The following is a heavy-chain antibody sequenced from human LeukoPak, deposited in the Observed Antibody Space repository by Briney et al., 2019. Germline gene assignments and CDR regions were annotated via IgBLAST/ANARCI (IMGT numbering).Heavy chain of an antibody. D-gene: IGHD4/OR15-4a*01. CDR3: ARRAGAYSHPYDY. CDR2: IYSDNT. V-gene: IGHV3-53*01. J-gene: IGHJ4*02. CDR1: GFPFDEYA. Sequence: GGSLRLSCAASGFPFDEYAMHWIRQAPGKGLEWVSFIYSDNTHYSDSVKGRFTISRDNSKNTLYLQMNSLRAEDTAVYYCARRAGAYSHPYDYWGQGTLVTVSS.